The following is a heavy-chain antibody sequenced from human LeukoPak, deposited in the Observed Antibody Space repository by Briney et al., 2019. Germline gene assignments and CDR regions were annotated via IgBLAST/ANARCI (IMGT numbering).Heavy chain of an antibody. CDR2: ISGSGGST. V-gene: IGHV3-23*01. D-gene: IGHD2-15*01. CDR3: AKGGYCSGGSCYPYYFDY. J-gene: IGHJ4*02. CDR1: GFTFSSYA. Sequence: PGGSLRLSFAASGFTFSSYAMSGVRQAPGKGLEWVSAISGSGGSTYYADSVKGRFTISRDNSKNTLYLQMNSLRAEDTAVYYCAKGGYCSGGSCYPYYFDYWGQGTLVTVSS.